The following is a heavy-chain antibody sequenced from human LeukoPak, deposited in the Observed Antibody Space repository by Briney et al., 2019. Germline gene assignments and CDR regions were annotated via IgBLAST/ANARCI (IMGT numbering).Heavy chain of an antibody. CDR3: AKVYDTGTYYPLGY. CDR2: ISYDGNNK. J-gene: IGHJ4*02. D-gene: IGHD3-22*01. Sequence: GRSLRLSCAASGLTFRSYGMHWVRQAPGKGLEWVAVISYDGNNKYYADSEKGRFTISRDNSKNILYLQMNSLRAEDTAVYYCAKVYDTGTYYPLGYWAQGTLVTVSS. V-gene: IGHV3-30*18. CDR1: GLTFRSYG.